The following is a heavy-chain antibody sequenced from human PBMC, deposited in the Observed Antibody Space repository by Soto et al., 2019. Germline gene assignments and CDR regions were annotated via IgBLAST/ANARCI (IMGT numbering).Heavy chain of an antibody. D-gene: IGHD6-19*01. CDR1: GGTFSSYA. Sequence: ASVKVSCKASGGTFSSYAISWVRQAPGQGLEWMGGIIPIFGTANYAQKFQGRVTITADKSTSTAYMELSSLRSEDTAVYYCARDGQYSSAWSNVGSWFDPWGQGTLVTVSS. J-gene: IGHJ5*02. CDR2: IIPIFGTA. CDR3: ARDGQYSSAWSNVGSWFDP. V-gene: IGHV1-69*06.